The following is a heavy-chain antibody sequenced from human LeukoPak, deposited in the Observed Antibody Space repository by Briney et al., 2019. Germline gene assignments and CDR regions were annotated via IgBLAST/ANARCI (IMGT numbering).Heavy chain of an antibody. Sequence: SGGSLRLSCTTSGFAFSNYAMNWVRQAPGKGPEWVSGISGFNTYYADSVKGRFTIFRDNSKNVLYLQMDRLRAEDTAVYSCAKDVCTSPRCPLYFDSWGQGTLVTVSS. CDR3: AKDVCTSPRCPLYFDS. J-gene: IGHJ4*02. V-gene: IGHV3-23*01. CDR1: GFAFSNYA. CDR2: ISGFNT. D-gene: IGHD2-8*01.